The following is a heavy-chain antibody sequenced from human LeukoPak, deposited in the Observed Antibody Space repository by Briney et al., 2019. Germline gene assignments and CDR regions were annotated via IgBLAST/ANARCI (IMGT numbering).Heavy chain of an antibody. CDR1: GGSISSGGYY. J-gene: IGHJ5*02. V-gene: IGHV4-31*03. D-gene: IGHD3-22*01. CDR2: IYYSGST. CDR3: ARTHYYDSSGYYYGWFDP. Sequence: PSETLSLTCTVSGGSISSGGYYWSWICQHPGKGLEWIGYIYYSGSTCYNPSLKSRVTISVDTSKNQFSLKLSSVTAADTAVYYCARTHYYDSSGYYYGWFDPWGQGTLVTVSS.